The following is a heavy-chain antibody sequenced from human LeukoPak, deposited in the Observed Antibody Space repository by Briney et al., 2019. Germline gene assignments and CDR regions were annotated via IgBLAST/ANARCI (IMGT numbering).Heavy chain of an antibody. Sequence: PGGSLRLSCAASGFTFSSYWVSWVRQAPGKGLEWVANIKQDGSEKYYVDSVKGRFTISRDNAKNSLYLQMNSLRAEDTAVYYCARDMRVPAAICCGEDVDWFDPWGQGTLVTVSS. J-gene: IGHJ5*02. CDR3: ARDMRVPAAICCGEDVDWFDP. CDR2: IKQDGSEK. CDR1: GFTFSSYW. D-gene: IGHD2-2*01. V-gene: IGHV3-7*01.